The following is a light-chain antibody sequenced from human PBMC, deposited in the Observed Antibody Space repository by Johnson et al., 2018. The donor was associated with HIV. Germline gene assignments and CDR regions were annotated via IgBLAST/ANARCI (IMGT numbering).Light chain of an antibody. J-gene: IGLJ1*01. V-gene: IGLV1-51*01. Sequence: SVSAAPGQKVTISCSGSSSNIGNNYVSWYQQLPGTAPKLLIYDNNKRPSGIPGRFSGSKSGPSATLGITGLQTGDEADYYCGTWDSSLTSYVFGAGTKVTVL. CDR3: GTWDSSLTSYV. CDR1: SSNIGNNY. CDR2: DNN.